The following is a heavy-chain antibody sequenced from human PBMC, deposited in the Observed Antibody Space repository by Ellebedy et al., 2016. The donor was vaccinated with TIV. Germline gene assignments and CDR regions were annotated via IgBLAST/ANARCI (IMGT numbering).Heavy chain of an antibody. CDR3: ARARCSGIDCYIPGY. J-gene: IGHJ4*02. V-gene: IGHV3-11*01. Sequence: GESLKISCAASGFRFGDYYMTWIRQAPGKGLEWISFISIDGGATYYSDSVKGRFTISRDNAAQSLYLQINNLRADDTAVYYCARARCSGIDCYIPGYWGQGTLVTVSS. CDR1: GFRFGDYY. D-gene: IGHD2-15*01. CDR2: ISIDGGAT.